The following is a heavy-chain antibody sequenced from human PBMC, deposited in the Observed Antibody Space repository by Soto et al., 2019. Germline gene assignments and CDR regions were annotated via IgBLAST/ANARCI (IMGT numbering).Heavy chain of an antibody. J-gene: IGHJ6*02. CDR2: TYYRSKWYN. Sequence: PSQTLSLTCDISGDSVSSNSAAWNWIRQSPSRGLEWLGRTYYRSKWYNDYAVSVKSRITINPDTSKNQFSLQLKSVTPEDSAIYYCVRWEHDYVYLDVWGPGTTVTVSS. CDR3: VRWEHDYVYLDV. V-gene: IGHV6-1*01. CDR1: GDSVSSNSAA. D-gene: IGHD4-17*01.